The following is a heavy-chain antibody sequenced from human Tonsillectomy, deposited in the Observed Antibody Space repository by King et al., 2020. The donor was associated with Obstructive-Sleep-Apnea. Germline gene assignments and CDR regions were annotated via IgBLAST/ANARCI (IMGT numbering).Heavy chain of an antibody. J-gene: IGHJ3*02. V-gene: IGHV4-31*03. Sequence: QLQESGTGLVKPSQTLSLTCTVSGGSISSGHYYWSWIRQHPGKGLEWIGYNSSSGSTFYNPSLKSRVMISVDMSKNQFSLKLSSVTAADTAVYYCARDIDNSGNGHFDIWGQGTMVTVSS. CDR2: NSSSGST. CDR1: GGSISSGHYY. D-gene: IGHD3-22*01. CDR3: ARDIDNSGNGHFDI.